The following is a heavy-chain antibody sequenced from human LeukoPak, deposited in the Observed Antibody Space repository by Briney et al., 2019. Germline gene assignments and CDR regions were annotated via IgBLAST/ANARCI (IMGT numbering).Heavy chain of an antibody. V-gene: IGHV3-15*01. CDR2: IKSKTDGGTT. CDR3: TTVYYGSGSYYNERVIYYYYYMDV. CDR1: GFTFSNAW. D-gene: IGHD3-10*01. J-gene: IGHJ6*03. Sequence: GGSLRLSCAASGFTFSNAWMSWVRQAPGKGLEWVGRIKSKTDGGTTDYAAPVKGRFTISRDDSKNTLYLQMNSLKTEDTAVYYCTTVYYGSGSYYNERVIYYYYYMDVWGKGTTVTISS.